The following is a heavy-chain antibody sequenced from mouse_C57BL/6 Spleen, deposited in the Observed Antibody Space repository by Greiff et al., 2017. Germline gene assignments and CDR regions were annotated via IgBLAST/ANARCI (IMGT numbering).Heavy chain of an antibody. CDR1: GYAFSSSW. D-gene: IGHD2-4*01. CDR3: ARKNPSDYDAFDY. V-gene: IGHV1-82*01. Sequence: QVQLKQSGPELVKPGASVKISCKASGYAFSSSWMNWVKQRPGKGLEWIGRIYPGDGDTNYNGKFKGKATLTADKSSSTAYMQLSSLTSEDSAVYFCARKNPSDYDAFDYWGQGTTLTVSS. J-gene: IGHJ2*01. CDR2: IYPGDGDT.